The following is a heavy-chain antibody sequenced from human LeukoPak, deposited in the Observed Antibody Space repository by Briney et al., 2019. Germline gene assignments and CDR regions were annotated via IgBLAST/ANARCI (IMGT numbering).Heavy chain of an antibody. CDR3: ARASLRYYYGMDV. V-gene: IGHV4-4*02. CDR1: GGSLSSSNW. J-gene: IGHJ6*04. CDR2: IYHSGST. Sequence: PSGTLSLTCAVSGGSLSSSNWWSWVRQPPGEGLEWIGEIYHSGSTNYNPSLKRRVTMSVDKPKTQFSLRLSSVTAADTAVYYCARASLRYYYGMDVWGKGTTVTVSS.